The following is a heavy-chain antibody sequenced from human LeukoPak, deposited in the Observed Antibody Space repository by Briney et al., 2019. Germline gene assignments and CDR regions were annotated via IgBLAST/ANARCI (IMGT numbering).Heavy chain of an antibody. D-gene: IGHD5-24*01. CDR2: IRSKANSYAT. CDR3: TRHPGDGYNRDY. Sequence: PGGSLRLSCAASGFNFSGSAMHWVRQASGKGLEWVGRIRSKANSYATAYAASVKGRFTISRDDSKNTAYLQMNSLKTEDTAVYYCTRHPGDGYNRDYWGQSTLVTVSS. V-gene: IGHV3-73*01. J-gene: IGHJ4*02. CDR1: GFNFSGSA.